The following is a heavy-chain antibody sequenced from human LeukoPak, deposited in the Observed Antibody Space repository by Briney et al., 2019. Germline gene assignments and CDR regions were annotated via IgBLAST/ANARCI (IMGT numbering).Heavy chain of an antibody. CDR2: IYYSGST. D-gene: IGHD3-22*01. J-gene: IGHJ4*02. Sequence: SETLSLTCTVSGGSISSGGYYWRWIRQHPGRGLEWIGYIYYSGSTYYNPSLKSRVTISVDTSKNQFSLKLSSVTAADTAVYYCARADKYYDSSGIDYWGQGTLVTVSS. V-gene: IGHV4-31*03. CDR1: GGSISSGGYY. CDR3: ARADKYYDSSGIDY.